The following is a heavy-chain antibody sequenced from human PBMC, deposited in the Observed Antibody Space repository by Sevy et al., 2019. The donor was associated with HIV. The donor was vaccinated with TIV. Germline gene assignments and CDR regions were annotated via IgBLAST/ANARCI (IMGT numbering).Heavy chain of an antibody. CDR1: GGTFSSYA. CDR2: IIPIFGTA. V-gene: IGHV1-69*13. J-gene: IGHJ6*02. Sequence: ASVKVSCKASGGTFSSYAISWVRQAPGQGLEWMGGIIPIFGTANYAQKFQGRVTITADESTSTAYMELSSLRSEDTAVYYCARNYAYSHYYYGMDVWGQGTTVIVSS. D-gene: IGHD1-7*01. CDR3: ARNYAYSHYYYGMDV.